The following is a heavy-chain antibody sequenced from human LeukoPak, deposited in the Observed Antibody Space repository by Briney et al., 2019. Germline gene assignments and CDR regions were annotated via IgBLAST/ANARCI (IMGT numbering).Heavy chain of an antibody. D-gene: IGHD3-10*01. V-gene: IGHV1-2*02. J-gene: IGHJ5*02. CDR3: ARGRNTMVRNNWFDP. Sequence: ASVKVSCEASGYTFTDYYMHWVRQAPGQGLEWMGWVNPNSGGTNYAQKFQGRVTMTRDTSISTAYMELSRLRSDDTAVYYCARGRNTMVRNNWFDPWGQGTPVTVSS. CDR1: GYTFTDYY. CDR2: VNPNSGGT.